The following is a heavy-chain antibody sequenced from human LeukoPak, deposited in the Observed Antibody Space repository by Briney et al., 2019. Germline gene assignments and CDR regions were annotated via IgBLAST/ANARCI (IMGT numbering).Heavy chain of an antibody. CDR2: INHSGST. D-gene: IGHD6-19*01. J-gene: IGHJ4*02. V-gene: IGHV4-34*01. Sequence: SETLSHTCAVYGGSFSGYYWSWIRQPPGKGLEWIGEINHSGSTNYNPSLKSRVTISVDTSKNQFSLKLSSVTAADTAVYYCARGFGWGYHDYWGQGTLVTVSS. CDR1: GGSFSGYY. CDR3: ARGFGWGYHDY.